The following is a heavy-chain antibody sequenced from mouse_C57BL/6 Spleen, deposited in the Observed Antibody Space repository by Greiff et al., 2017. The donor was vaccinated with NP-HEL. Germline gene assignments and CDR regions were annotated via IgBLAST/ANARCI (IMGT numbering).Heavy chain of an antibody. D-gene: IGHD1-1*01. CDR1: GFTFNTYA. Sequence: EVMLVESGGGLVQPKGSLKLSCAASGFTFNTYAMHWVRQAPGKGLEWVARIRSKSSNYATYYADSVKDRFTISRDDSQSMLYLQMNNLKTEDTAMYYCVRARTYYYGSSYAMDYWGQGTSVTVSS. CDR3: VRARTYYYGSSYAMDY. CDR2: IRSKSSNYAT. J-gene: IGHJ4*01. V-gene: IGHV10-3*01.